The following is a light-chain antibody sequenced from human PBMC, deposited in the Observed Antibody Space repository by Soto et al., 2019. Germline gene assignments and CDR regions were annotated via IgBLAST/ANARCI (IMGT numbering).Light chain of an antibody. J-gene: IGLJ2*01. CDR1: TLGDKY. Sequence: SYELTQPPSVSVSPGQTASITCSGDTLGDKYVCWYQQKPGQSPVLVIYQNTKRPSGIPERFSGSNSGNTATLTISGTQAMDEADYYCQAWDSSTAVVFGGGTKLTVL. V-gene: IGLV3-1*01. CDR3: QAWDSSTAVV. CDR2: QNT.